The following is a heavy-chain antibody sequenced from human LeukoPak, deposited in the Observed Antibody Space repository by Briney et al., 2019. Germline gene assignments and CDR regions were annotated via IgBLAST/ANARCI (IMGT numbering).Heavy chain of an antibody. D-gene: IGHD3-3*01. CDR2: ISSSSSTI. Sequence: GGSLRLSCAASGFTFSSYSMNWVRQAPGKGLEWVSYISSSSSTIYYADSVKGRFTISRDSAKNSLYLQMNSLRDEDTAVYYCARGGYDFWSGYLGGGPYYFDYWGQGTLVTVSS. J-gene: IGHJ4*02. CDR3: ARGGYDFWSGYLGGGPYYFDY. V-gene: IGHV3-48*02. CDR1: GFTFSSYS.